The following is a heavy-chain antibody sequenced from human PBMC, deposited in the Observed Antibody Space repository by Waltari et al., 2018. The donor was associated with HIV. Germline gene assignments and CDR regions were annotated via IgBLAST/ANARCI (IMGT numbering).Heavy chain of an antibody. V-gene: IGHV4-34*01. D-gene: IGHD2-15*01. CDR3: SREGYGGNPANDFDF. CDR2: VNHSGNI. J-gene: IGHJ4*02. Sequence: QVQLQQSGAGLLKPSETLSLTCTVSGGSFSGYYWSWIRQPPGQGLEWIGEVNHSGNINYNPSLKSRLIISVDTSKSQFSRRLKSVTAADTAVYYCSREGYGGNPANDFDFWGQGTLVSVSS. CDR1: GGSFSGYY.